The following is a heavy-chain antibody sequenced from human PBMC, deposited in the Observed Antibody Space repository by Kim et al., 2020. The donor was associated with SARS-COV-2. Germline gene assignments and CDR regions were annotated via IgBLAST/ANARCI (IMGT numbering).Heavy chain of an antibody. V-gene: IGHV1-46*01. J-gene: IGHJ4*02. CDR3: AREEQTPRYCTNGVCYTEAFDY. Sequence: ASVKVSCKASGYTFTSYYMHWVRQAPGQGLEWMGIINPSGGSTSYAQKFQGRVTMTRDTSTSTVYMELSSLRSEDTAVYYCAREEQTPRYCTNGVCYTEAFDYWGQGTLVTVSS. D-gene: IGHD2-8*01. CDR1: GYTFTSYY. CDR2: INPSGGST.